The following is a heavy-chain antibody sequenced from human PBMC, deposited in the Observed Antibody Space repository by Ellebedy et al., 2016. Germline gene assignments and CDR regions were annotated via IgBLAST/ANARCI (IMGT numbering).Heavy chain of an antibody. CDR1: GFTFSNYW. CDR3: VREDQLLDDYYMDV. V-gene: IGHV3-74*01. D-gene: IGHD3-10*01. CDR2: INSDGRST. J-gene: IGHJ6*03. Sequence: GESLKISCAASGFTFSNYWMHWVRQAPGKGLLWVSRINSDGRSTLYADSVKGRFTISRDNAKDTLFLQMDGLRAEDAAVYYCVREDQLLDDYYMDVWGKGTTVTVSS.